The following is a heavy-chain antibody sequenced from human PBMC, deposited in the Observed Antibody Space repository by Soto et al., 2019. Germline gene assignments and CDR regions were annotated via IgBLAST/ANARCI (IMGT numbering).Heavy chain of an antibody. CDR1: GFTFSSYW. CDR3: ARARVIQLWLHYYSGMDV. CDR2: IKQDGSEK. V-gene: IGHV3-7*03. Sequence: PGGSLRLSCAASGFTFSSYWMSWVRQAPGKGLEWVANIKQDGSEKYYVDSVKGRFTISRDNAKNSLYLQMNSLRAEDTAVYYCARARVIQLWLHYYSGMDVWGQGTTVTVSS. J-gene: IGHJ6*02. D-gene: IGHD5-18*01.